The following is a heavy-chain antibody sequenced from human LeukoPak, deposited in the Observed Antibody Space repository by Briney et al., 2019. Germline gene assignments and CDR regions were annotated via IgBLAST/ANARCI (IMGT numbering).Heavy chain of an antibody. CDR1: GGSISSYY. V-gene: IGHV4-59*01. CDR2: IYYSGST. CDR3: ARGRGGWYFDL. Sequence: SETPSLTCTVSGGSISSYYWSWIRQPPGKGLEWIGYIYYSGSTNYNPSLKSRVTISVDTSKNQFSLKLSSVTAADTAVYYCARGRGGWYFDLWGRGTLVTVSS. J-gene: IGHJ2*01. D-gene: IGHD6-25*01.